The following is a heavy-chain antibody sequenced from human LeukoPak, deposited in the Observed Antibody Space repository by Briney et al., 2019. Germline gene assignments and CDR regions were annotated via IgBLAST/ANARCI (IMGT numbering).Heavy chain of an antibody. CDR1: GGSISSTSYY. D-gene: IGHD3-22*01. V-gene: IGHV4-39*01. J-gene: IGHJ3*01. CDR3: ARAGVRYFDSSGLYAFDF. CDR2: IYYSGST. Sequence: SETLSLTRAVSGGSISSTSYYWAWIRQLPGKGLEWIGTIYYSGSTYHNPSLKSRVTLSVDTSRNQFSLRLSSVDAADTAVYYCARAGVRYFDSSGLYAFDFWGQGTTVTVSS.